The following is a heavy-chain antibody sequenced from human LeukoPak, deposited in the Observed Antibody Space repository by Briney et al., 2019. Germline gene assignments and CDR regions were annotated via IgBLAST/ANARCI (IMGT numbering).Heavy chain of an antibody. CDR3: AKDLGIGGAWYFDL. J-gene: IGHJ2*01. Sequence: PGGSLRLSCATSGFTFSSYAMSWVRQAPGKGLEWVSAISGSGGSTYYADSVKGRFTISRDNSKNTLYLQMNSLRAEDTAVYYCAKDLGIGGAWYFDLWGRGTLVTVSS. CDR2: ISGSGGST. D-gene: IGHD3-16*01. V-gene: IGHV3-23*01. CDR1: GFTFSSYA.